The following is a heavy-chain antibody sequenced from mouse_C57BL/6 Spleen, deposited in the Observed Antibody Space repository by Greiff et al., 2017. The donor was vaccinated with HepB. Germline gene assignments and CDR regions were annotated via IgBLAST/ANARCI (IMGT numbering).Heavy chain of an antibody. Sequence: VQLQQSGPELVKPGASVKIPCKASGYTFTDYNMDWVKQSHGKSLEWIGDINPNNGGTIYNQKFKGKATLTVDKSSSTAYMELRSLTSEDTAVYYCARKPYYYGSSYVYWYFDVWGTGTTVTVSS. V-gene: IGHV1-18*01. CDR3: ARKPYYYGSSYVYWYFDV. J-gene: IGHJ1*03. D-gene: IGHD1-1*01. CDR1: GYTFTDYN. CDR2: INPNNGGT.